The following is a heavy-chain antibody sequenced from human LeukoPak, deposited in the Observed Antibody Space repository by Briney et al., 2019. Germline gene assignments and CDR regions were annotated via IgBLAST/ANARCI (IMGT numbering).Heavy chain of an antibody. CDR1: GGSFSGYY. J-gene: IGHJ4*02. V-gene: IGHV4-34*01. CDR2: INHSGST. CDR3: ARHPQQTGATVSLDY. Sequence: PSETLSLTCAVYGGSFSGYYWSWIRQPPGKGLEWIGEINHSGSTNYNPSLKSRVTISVDTSKNQFSLKLSSVTAADTAVYYCARHPQQTGATVSLDYWGQGTLVTVSS. D-gene: IGHD1-7*01.